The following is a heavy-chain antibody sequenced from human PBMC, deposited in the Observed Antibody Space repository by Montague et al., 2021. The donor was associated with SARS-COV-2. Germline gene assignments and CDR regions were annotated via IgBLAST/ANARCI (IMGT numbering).Heavy chain of an antibody. Sequence: SETLSLTCTVSAGSISSSSYYWGWIRQPPGKGLEWIGSIYYSGSTYYNPSLKSRVTISVDTSKNQFSLKLSSVTAADPAVYYCARVGRQQLVRLSGMDVWGQGTTVTVSS. J-gene: IGHJ6*02. V-gene: IGHV4-39*07. CDR3: ARVGRQQLVRLSGMDV. CDR1: AGSISSSSYY. CDR2: IYYSGST. D-gene: IGHD6-13*01.